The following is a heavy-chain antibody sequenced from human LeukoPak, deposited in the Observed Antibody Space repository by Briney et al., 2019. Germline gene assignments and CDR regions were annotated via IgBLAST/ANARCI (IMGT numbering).Heavy chain of an antibody. CDR3: ARQYCSGGSCASYYYYYGMDV. D-gene: IGHD2-15*01. CDR2: INPSGGST. J-gene: IGHJ6*02. V-gene: IGHV1-46*01. Sequence: ASVKVSCTASGYTFTSYYMHWVRPAPGQGLEWMGIINPSGGSTSYAQKFQGRVTMTRDTSTSTAYMELSSLRSDDTAAHYCARQYCSGGSCASYYYYYGMDVWGQGTTVTVSS. CDR1: GYTFTSYY.